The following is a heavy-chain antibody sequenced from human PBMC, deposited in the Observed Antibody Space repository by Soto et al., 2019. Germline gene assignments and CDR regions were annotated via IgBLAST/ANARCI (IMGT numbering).Heavy chain of an antibody. CDR1: GGSINYSY. Sequence: LSLTCTVSGGSINYSYWTWIRQPPGKGLEWIGYISYTGSANYNASLKSRLTISVDTSKNQFSLKLSSVTAADTALYYCARVNYGDYYYGMDVWGQGTTVTVSS. D-gene: IGHD4-17*01. CDR2: ISYTGSA. J-gene: IGHJ6*02. CDR3: ARVNYGDYYYGMDV. V-gene: IGHV4-59*01.